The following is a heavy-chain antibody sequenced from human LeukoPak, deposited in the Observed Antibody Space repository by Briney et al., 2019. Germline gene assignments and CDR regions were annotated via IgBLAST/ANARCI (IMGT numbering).Heavy chain of an antibody. D-gene: IGHD3-22*01. V-gene: IGHV1-46*01. CDR1: GYTFTSYY. Sequence: ASVKVSCEASGYTFTSYYMHWVRQAPGQGLEWMGIINPSGGSTSYAQKFQGRVTMTRDMSTSTVYMELSSLRSEDTAVYYCALTYYYDSSGYRFDYWGQGTLVTVSS. CDR3: ALTYYYDSSGYRFDY. J-gene: IGHJ4*02. CDR2: INPSGGST.